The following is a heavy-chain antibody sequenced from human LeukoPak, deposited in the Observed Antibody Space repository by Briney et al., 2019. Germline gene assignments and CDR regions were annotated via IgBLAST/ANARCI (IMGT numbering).Heavy chain of an antibody. Sequence: GGSLRLSCAASGFTFSSYAMHWVRQAPGKGLEWVAVISYDGSNKYYADPVKGRFTISRDNSKNTLYLQMNSLRVEDTAVYCCARETTYDYWGQGTLVTVSS. V-gene: IGHV3-30-3*01. CDR3: ARETTYDY. CDR2: ISYDGSNK. D-gene: IGHD4-17*01. J-gene: IGHJ4*02. CDR1: GFTFSSYA.